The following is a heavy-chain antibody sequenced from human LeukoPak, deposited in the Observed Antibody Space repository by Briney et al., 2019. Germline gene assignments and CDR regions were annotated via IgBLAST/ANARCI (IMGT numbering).Heavy chain of an antibody. CDR1: GDSFSSGTYY. V-gene: IGHV4-61*02. D-gene: IGHD3-10*01. Sequence: PSETLSLTCTVSGDSFSSGTYYWSWIRQPAGKGLEWIGRISTSGTTNYNPSLKIRVTISLDTSKSQFSLELGSVTAADTAVYYCARAKPGPYFDYWGQGTLVTVSS. CDR2: ISTSGTT. CDR3: ARAKPGPYFDY. J-gene: IGHJ4*02.